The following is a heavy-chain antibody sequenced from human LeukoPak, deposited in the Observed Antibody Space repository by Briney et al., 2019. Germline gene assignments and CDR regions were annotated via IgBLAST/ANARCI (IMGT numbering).Heavy chain of an antibody. V-gene: IGHV1-3*03. Sequence: ASVKVSCRTSGYTFTNYAMHWVRQAPGQTIQWLAWINPANGYTRYSQHFQDRVTVSSDTSADTAYMELSSLRSEDKAIYYCAIRDGHTDHWGQGTLVTVSS. CDR2: INPANGYT. J-gene: IGHJ4*02. CDR3: AIRDGHTDH. D-gene: IGHD5-24*01. CDR1: GYTFTNYA.